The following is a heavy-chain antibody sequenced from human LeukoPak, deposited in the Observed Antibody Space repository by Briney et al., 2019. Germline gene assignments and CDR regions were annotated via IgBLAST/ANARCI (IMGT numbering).Heavy chain of an antibody. CDR1: GFTVSSNY. D-gene: IGHD6-13*01. CDR2: IYSGGST. Sequence: PGGSLRLSCAASGFTVSSNYMSWVRQAPGKGLEWVSVIYSGGSTYYADSVKGRFTISRDNSKNTLYLQMNSLRAEDTAVYYCARGTVGSSPRHYYYYMDVWGKGTTVTVSS. J-gene: IGHJ6*03. V-gene: IGHV3-66*02. CDR3: ARGTVGSSPRHYYYYMDV.